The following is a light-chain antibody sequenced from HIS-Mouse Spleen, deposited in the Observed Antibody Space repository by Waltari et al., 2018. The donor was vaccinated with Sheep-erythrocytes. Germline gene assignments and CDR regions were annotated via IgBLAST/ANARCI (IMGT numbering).Light chain of an antibody. V-gene: IGLV2-14*01. CDR2: EVS. Sequence: QSALTQPASVSGSPGQSITISCTGTSSDVGGYNYVSWYQQHPGKAPKLMIYEVSNRPSGVSNPFSGSKSGNPASLTLSGLQAEDEADYYCSSYTSSSTLVFGGGTKLTVL. CDR1: SSDVGGYNY. CDR3: SSYTSSSTLV. J-gene: IGLJ3*02.